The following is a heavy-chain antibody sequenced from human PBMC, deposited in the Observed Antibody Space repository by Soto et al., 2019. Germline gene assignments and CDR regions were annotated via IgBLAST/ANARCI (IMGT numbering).Heavy chain of an antibody. D-gene: IGHD5-12*01. CDR3: ARGEIVATRY. V-gene: IGHV1-8*01. CDR2: MNPNRGNT. Sequence: QVQLVQSGAEVKKPGASVKVSCKASGYTFTSHDINWVRQATGQGLEWMGWMNPNRGNTGYAQKFQGRVSMTRNSSTSTAYMELSSLRSEDTAVYFCARGEIVATRYWGQGTLVTVSS. J-gene: IGHJ4*02. CDR1: GYTFTSHD.